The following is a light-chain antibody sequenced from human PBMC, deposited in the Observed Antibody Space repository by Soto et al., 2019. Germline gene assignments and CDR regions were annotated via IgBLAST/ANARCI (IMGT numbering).Light chain of an antibody. CDR2: WAS. J-gene: IGKJ2*01. CDR3: QQYYSTPYT. Sequence: DIVMIQSPDSLAVSLGERATINCKSSQNVLYSSNNENYLAWFQQKPGQPPKLLIYWASTRESGVPDRFSGSGSGTDFTLTISSLKAEDVAVYYCQQYYSTPYTFGQGTKLEIK. V-gene: IGKV4-1*01. CDR1: QNVLYSSNNENY.